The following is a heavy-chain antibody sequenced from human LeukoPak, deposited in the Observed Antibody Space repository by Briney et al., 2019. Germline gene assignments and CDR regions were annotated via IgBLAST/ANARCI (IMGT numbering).Heavy chain of an antibody. J-gene: IGHJ4*02. CDR1: GFTFSSYA. CDR3: AKDGSGYYSSPGDY. CDR2: ISGSGGST. D-gene: IGHD3-22*01. V-gene: IGHV3-23*01. Sequence: GGSLRLSCAASGFTFSSYAMSWVRQAPGKGLEWVSAISGSGGSTYYADSVKGRFTISRDNSKNTLYLQMNSLRAEDTAVYYCAKDGSGYYSSPGDYWGQGTLVTVSS.